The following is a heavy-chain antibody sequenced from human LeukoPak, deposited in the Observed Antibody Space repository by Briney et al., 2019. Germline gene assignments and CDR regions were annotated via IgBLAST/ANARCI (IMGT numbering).Heavy chain of an antibody. J-gene: IGHJ3*02. Sequence: PSETLSLTCTVSGGSISTNYWSWIRQPAGKGLEWIGRMYTSGSTNYNPSLKSRATMSVDTSKNQFSLKLSSVTAADTAVYYCARDFHYYESTGYDPFDIWGQGTMVTVSS. CDR2: MYTSGST. D-gene: IGHD3-22*01. CDR1: GGSISTNY. CDR3: ARDFHYYESTGYDPFDI. V-gene: IGHV4-4*07.